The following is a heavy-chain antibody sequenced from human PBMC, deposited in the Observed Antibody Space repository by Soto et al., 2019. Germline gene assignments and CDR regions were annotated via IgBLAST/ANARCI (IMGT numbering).Heavy chain of an antibody. V-gene: IGHV4-39*07. CDR3: ARDQGYSGYDLGSSWYGDYYYGMDV. J-gene: IGHJ6*02. D-gene: IGHD5-12*01. CDR1: GGSISSSSYF. Sequence: SETLSLTCTVSGGSISSSSYFWGWIRQPPGKGLEWIGSIYYSGSTYYNPSLKSRVTISVDTSKNQFSLKLSSVTAADTAVYYCARDQGYSGYDLGSSWYGDYYYGMDVWGQGTTVTVSS. CDR2: IYYSGST.